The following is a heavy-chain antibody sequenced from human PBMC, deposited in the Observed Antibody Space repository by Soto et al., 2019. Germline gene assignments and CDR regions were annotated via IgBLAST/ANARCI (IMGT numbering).Heavy chain of an antibody. J-gene: IGHJ6*02. V-gene: IGHV3-23*01. D-gene: IGHD2-15*01. CDR3: AKGITDTGGYYYYSMDV. Sequence: GGPLRLCCVASGFTFSSYAMGGVRQAPGKGLDWVSVISGSGGITYSADSVKGRFTISRDNSKNILYLQMNSLRAEDTAVYYCAKGITDTGGYYYYSMDVWGQGTAVTVSS. CDR1: GFTFSSYA. CDR2: ISGSGGIT.